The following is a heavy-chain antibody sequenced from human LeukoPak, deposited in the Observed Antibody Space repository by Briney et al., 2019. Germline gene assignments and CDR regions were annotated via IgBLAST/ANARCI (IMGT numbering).Heavy chain of an antibody. D-gene: IGHD3-10*01. CDR3: ARDPHGSGSYYTLGY. CDR2: IIPIFGTA. Sequence: ASVKVSCKASGGTFSSYAISWVRQAPGQGLEWMGGIIPIFGTANYAQKFQGRVTITADESTSTAYMELSSLRSEDTAMYYCARDPHGSGSYYTLGYWGQGTLVTVSS. CDR1: GGTFSSYA. J-gene: IGHJ4*02. V-gene: IGHV1-69*13.